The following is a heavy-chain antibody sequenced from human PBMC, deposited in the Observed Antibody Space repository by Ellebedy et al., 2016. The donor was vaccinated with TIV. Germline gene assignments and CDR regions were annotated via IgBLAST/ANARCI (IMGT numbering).Heavy chain of an antibody. V-gene: IGHV3-30*18. D-gene: IGHD5-18*01. CDR3: ANDKGGYSYGSLDY. CDR1: GFTFSNFG. CDR2: ISYDGSNK. Sequence: GGSLRLSCVASGFTFSNFGMHWVRQAPGKGLEWVAVISYDGSNKYYADSVKGRFTMSRDNSKNTLYLQMNSLRPEDTAVYYCANDKGGYSYGSLDYWGQGTLVTVSS. J-gene: IGHJ4*02.